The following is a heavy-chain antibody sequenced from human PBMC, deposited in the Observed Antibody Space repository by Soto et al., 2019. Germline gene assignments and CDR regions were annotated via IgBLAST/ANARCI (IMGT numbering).Heavy chain of an antibody. D-gene: IGHD3-10*01. Sequence: EVQLVESGGGLIQPGGSLRLSCAVSGFTVSNNYMSWVRQAPGKGLEGVSVIYSGGYTAYGDSVKGRFTISRDNSKNTLYPQKKRLGGDAPALVFWGTPPGGGGYWGQGTLVTVSS. V-gene: IGHV3-53*01. CDR1: GFTVSNNY. J-gene: IGHJ4*02. CDR3: GTPPGGGGY. CDR2: IYSGGYT.